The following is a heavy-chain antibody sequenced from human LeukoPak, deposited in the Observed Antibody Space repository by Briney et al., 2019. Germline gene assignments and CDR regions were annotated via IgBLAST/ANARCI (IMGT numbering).Heavy chain of an antibody. D-gene: IGHD4-23*01. CDR1: GYTFTGYY. J-gene: IGHJ4*02. CDR2: INPNSGGI. Sequence: ASVKVPCKASGYTFTGYYMHWVRQAPGRGPEWMGWINPNSGGINYAQKFQGRVTMTRDTSISTAYMELSRLRSDDTAVYYCARADGDYGGNYGCWGQGTLVTVSS. CDR3: ARADGDYGGNYGC. V-gene: IGHV1-2*02.